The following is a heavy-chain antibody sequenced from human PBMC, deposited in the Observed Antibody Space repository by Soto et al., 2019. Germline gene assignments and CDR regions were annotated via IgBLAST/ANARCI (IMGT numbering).Heavy chain of an antibody. D-gene: IGHD6-6*01. CDR3: AKGEYSSSYVDY. J-gene: IGHJ4*02. Sequence: LRLSCAASGFTFSSYAMSWVRQAPGKGMEWVSAISGSGGSTYYADSGKGRFTISRDNSKNPLYLQMNSLRAEDTAVYYCAKGEYSSSYVDYWGQGTLVTVSS. CDR2: ISGSGGST. CDR1: GFTFSSYA. V-gene: IGHV3-23*01.